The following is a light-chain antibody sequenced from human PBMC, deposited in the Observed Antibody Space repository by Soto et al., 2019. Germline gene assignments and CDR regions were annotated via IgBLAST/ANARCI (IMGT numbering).Light chain of an antibody. J-gene: IGLJ1*01. CDR1: ISDVVVYNY. CDR2: DFI. CDR3: CSYTSSSTLV. V-gene: IGLV2-14*01. Sequence: QSVLTQPASVSGSPGQSITISFTVTISDVVVYNYVSFYQQHPFKAPKLMIYDFINLPSLFSNRFSVSKSGNTSSLTISGXQAEDEDDYDCCSYTSSSTLVFGTGTKVTVL.